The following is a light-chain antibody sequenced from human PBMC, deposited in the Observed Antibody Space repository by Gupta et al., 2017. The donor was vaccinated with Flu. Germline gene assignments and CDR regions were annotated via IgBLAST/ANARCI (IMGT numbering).Light chain of an antibody. CDR2: DAS. V-gene: IGKV1-33*01. Sequence: DIQMTQSPSSLSVSVGDTVTITCQASQDIGNDLNWYQQKPGKAPKLLIYDASDLQAGVPSRFAGSGSGTHFTLSISSLQPEDIARYYCQHYHNVLTFGQGTRLEI. CDR3: QHYHNVLT. CDR1: QDIGND. J-gene: IGKJ5*01.